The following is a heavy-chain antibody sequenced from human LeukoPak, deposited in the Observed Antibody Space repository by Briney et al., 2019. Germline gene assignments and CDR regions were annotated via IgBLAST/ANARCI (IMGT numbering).Heavy chain of an antibody. CDR2: IKSKIDGGTT. J-gene: IGHJ5*02. V-gene: IGHV3-15*01. CDR3: TIWVVRWFDP. CDR1: GFTFSNAW. Sequence: PGGSLRLSCAASGFTFSNAWMSWVRQAPGKGLEWVGRIKSKIDGGTTDYAAPVKGGFTISRDDSKDTLYLQMNSLKTEDTAVYYCTIWVVRWFDPWGQGTLVTVSS. D-gene: IGHD2-15*01.